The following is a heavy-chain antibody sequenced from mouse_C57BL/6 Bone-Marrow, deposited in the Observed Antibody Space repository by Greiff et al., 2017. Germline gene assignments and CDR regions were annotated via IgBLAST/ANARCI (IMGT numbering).Heavy chain of an antibody. D-gene: IGHD1-1*01. J-gene: IGHJ2*01. CDR3: ARYYYGSRGFDY. V-gene: IGHV5-15*01. CDR1: GFTFSDYG. Sequence: EVQLVESGGGLVQPGGSLKLSCAASGFTFSDYGMAWVRQAPRKGPEWVAFISNLAYSIYYADTVTGRFTFSRENAKNTLYLELSSLRSEDTAMDYCARYYYGSRGFDYWGQGTTLTVSS. CDR2: ISNLAYSI.